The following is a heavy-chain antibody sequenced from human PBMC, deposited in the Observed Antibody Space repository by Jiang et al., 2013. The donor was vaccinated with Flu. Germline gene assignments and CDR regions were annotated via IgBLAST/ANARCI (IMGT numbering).Heavy chain of an antibody. Sequence: GPGLVKPSETLSLTCSVSGGPIGSSSHYWGWIRQPPGRNLEWIGSFFYSRTTYYNPSLESRLKLSLDTSKNQVSLELNSVTASDTAVYFCVRVRRLGASYPDAIDVWGQGIMVTVS. V-gene: IGHV4-39*01. CDR2: FFYSRTT. D-gene: IGHD1-26*01. CDR1: GGPIGSSSHY. CDR3: VRVRRLGASYPDAIDV. J-gene: IGHJ3*01.